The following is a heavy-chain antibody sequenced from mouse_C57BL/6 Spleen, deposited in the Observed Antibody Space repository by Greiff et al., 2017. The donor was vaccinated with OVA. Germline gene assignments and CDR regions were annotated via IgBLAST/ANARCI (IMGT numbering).Heavy chain of an antibody. V-gene: IGHV14-3*01. CDR3: ARRGLKVVATWDFDV. J-gene: IGHJ1*03. CDR2: IDPANGNT. D-gene: IGHD1-1*01. CDR1: GFNIKNTY. Sequence: EVKLMESVAELVRPGASVKLSCTASGFNIKNTYMHWVKQRPEQGLEWIGRIDPANGNTKYAPKFQGKATITADTSSNTAYLQLSSLTSEDTAIYYCARRGLKVVATWDFDVWGTGTTVTVSS.